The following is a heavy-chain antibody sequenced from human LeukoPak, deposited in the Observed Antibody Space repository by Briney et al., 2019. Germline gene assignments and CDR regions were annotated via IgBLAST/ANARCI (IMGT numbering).Heavy chain of an antibody. CDR1: GGSISSGDYY. D-gene: IGHD6-19*01. J-gene: IGHJ5*02. CDR3: ARHGYSSGSLAWFDP. V-gene: IGHV4-61*08. CDR2: IYYSGST. Sequence: NPSQTLSLTCTVSGGSISSGDYYWSWIRQPPGQGLEWIGYIYYSGSTNYNPSLKSRVTISVDTSKNQFSLKLSSVTAADTAVYYCARHGYSSGSLAWFDPWGQGTQVTVSS.